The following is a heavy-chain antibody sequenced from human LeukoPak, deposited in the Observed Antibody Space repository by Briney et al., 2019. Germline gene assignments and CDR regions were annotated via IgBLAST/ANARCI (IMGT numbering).Heavy chain of an antibody. CDR1: GFTVSSNY. Sequence: PGGSLRLSCAASGFTVSSNYMSWVRQAPGKGLEWVSVIYSGGSTYNADSVKGRSTISRDNSKNTLYLQMNSLRAEDTAVYYCAKDPYGDSPFDYWGQGTLVTVSS. J-gene: IGHJ4*02. V-gene: IGHV3-53*01. CDR3: AKDPYGDSPFDY. CDR2: IYSGGST. D-gene: IGHD4-17*01.